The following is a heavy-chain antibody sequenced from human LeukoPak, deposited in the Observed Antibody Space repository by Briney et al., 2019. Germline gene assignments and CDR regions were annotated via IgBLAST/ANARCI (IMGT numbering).Heavy chain of an antibody. V-gene: IGHV4-59*01. CDR1: GGSISSYY. J-gene: IGHJ2*01. D-gene: IGHD4-17*01. Sequence: SETLSLTCTVSGGSISSYYWSWIRQPPGKGLEWIGYIYYSGSTNYNPSLKSRVTISVDTSKNQFSLKLSSVTAADTAVYYCARSGNYGDYNYWYFDLWGRGTLVTVSS. CDR3: ARSGNYGDYNYWYFDL. CDR2: IYYSGST.